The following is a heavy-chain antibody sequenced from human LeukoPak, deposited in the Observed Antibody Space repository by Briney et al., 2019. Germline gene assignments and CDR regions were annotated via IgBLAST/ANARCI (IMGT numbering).Heavy chain of an antibody. Sequence: GASVKVSCKASGGTFSSYAISWVQQAPGQGLEWMGGIIPIFGTANYAQKFQGRVTITADESTSTAYMELSSLRSEDTAVYYCASGYSYGAFDYWGQGTLVTVSS. CDR1: GGTFSSYA. D-gene: IGHD5-18*01. J-gene: IGHJ4*02. CDR2: IIPIFGTA. V-gene: IGHV1-69*13. CDR3: ASGYSYGAFDY.